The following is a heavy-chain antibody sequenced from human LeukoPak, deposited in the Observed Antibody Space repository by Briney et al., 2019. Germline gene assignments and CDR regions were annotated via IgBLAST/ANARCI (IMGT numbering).Heavy chain of an antibody. J-gene: IGHJ4*02. CDR2: INPSGGST. Sequence: ASVKVSCKASGYTFTGYYMHWVRQAPGQGLEWMGIINPSGGSTSYAQKFQGRVTMTRDMSTSTVYMELSSLRSEDTAVYYCARAGGRLQGSEYYFDYWGQGTQVTVSS. CDR1: GYTFTGYY. CDR3: ARAGGRLQGSEYYFDY. D-gene: IGHD1-26*01. V-gene: IGHV1-46*01.